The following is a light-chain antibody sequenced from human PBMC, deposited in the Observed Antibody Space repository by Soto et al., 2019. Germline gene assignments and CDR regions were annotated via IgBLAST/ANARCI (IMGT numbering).Light chain of an antibody. V-gene: IGKV1-6*01. J-gene: IGKJ1*01. CDR1: QDIRSA. Sequence: AIQLTQSPSSLSASVGDRVTITCRASQDIRSALGWYQQKPGKVPKLLIYAASTLQSGVPSRFSGSGSGTDFTLTISSLQPEDFAVYYCQQYNNWPRVFGQGAKVEIK. CDR2: AAS. CDR3: QQYNNWPRV.